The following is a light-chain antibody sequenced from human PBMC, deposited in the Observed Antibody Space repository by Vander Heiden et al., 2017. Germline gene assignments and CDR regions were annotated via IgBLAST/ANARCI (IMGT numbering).Light chain of an antibody. CDR2: AAS. J-gene: IGKJ5*01. V-gene: IGKV1-9*01. CDR3: QQLNSYPRIT. Sequence: IQLTPSPSFLSASVGDRVTITCRASQGISSYLAWYQQKPGKAPKLLIYAASTVQSGVPSRFSGSGSGTEFTLTISSLQPEDFATYYCQQLNSYPRITFGQGTRLEIK. CDR1: QGISSY.